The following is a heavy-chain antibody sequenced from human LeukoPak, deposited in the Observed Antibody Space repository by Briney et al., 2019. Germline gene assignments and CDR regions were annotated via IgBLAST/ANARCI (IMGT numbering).Heavy chain of an antibody. Sequence: PSVNLTFNSSAYTFTSYSISRVRHPPAQGLERMGGISTNNGKTNYAQKLQGRVTMTAEIYTSTAYLKLRSLRSNDTAVYYCARGVPDYYDSSGYDDAFDIWGQGTMVTVSS. V-gene: IGHV1-18*01. CDR1: AYTFTSYS. D-gene: IGHD3-22*01. CDR2: ISTNNGKT. CDR3: ARGVPDYYDSSGYDDAFDI. J-gene: IGHJ3*02.